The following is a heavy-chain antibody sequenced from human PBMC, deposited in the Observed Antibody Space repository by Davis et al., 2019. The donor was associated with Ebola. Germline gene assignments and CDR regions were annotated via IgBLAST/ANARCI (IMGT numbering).Heavy chain of an antibody. J-gene: IGHJ6*02. CDR2: ISWNSGSI. D-gene: IGHD2-21*02. Sequence: SLKISCAASGFTFDDYAMHWVRQAPGKGLEWVSGISWNSGSIGYADSVKGRFTISRDNSKNTLYLQMNSLRAEDTAVYYCASEYCGGDCYYYYYGMDVWGQGTTVTVSS. V-gene: IGHV3-9*01. CDR3: ASEYCGGDCYYYYYGMDV. CDR1: GFTFDDYA.